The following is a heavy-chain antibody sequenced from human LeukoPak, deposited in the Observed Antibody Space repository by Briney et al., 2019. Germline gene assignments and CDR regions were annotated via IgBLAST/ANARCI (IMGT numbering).Heavy chain of an antibody. V-gene: IGHV4-30-4*08. CDR2: IYYSGST. D-gene: IGHD2-15*01. CDR3: ARGHCSGGSCYLYYYYMDV. CDR1: GGSISSGDYY. Sequence: SQTLSLTCTVSGGSISSGDYYWSWIRQPPGKGLEWIGYIYYSGSTYYNPSLKSRVTISVDTSKNQFSLRLSSVTAADTAVYYCARGHCSGGSCYLYYYYMDVWGKGTTVTVSS. J-gene: IGHJ6*03.